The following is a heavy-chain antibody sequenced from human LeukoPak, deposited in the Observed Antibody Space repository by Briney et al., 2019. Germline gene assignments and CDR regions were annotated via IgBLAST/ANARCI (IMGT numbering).Heavy chain of an antibody. V-gene: IGHV1-2*02. CDR3: ARGGDYDISFDY. Sequence: ASVKVSCKASGYTFTGYYMHWVRQAPGQGLEWMGWINPNSGGTNYAQKLQGRVTMTRDTSISTAYMELSRLRSDDTAVYYCARGGDYDISFDYWGQGTLVTVSS. CDR1: GYTFTGYY. D-gene: IGHD3-9*01. J-gene: IGHJ4*02. CDR2: INPNSGGT.